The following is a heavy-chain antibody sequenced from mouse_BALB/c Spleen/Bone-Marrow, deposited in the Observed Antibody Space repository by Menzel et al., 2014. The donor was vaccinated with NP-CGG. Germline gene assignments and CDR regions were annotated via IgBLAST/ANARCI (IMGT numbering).Heavy chain of an antibody. J-gene: IGHJ3*01. D-gene: IGHD1-1*01. CDR2: IDPASGNT. CDR1: GFNIKDTY. V-gene: IGHV14-3*02. CDR3: ASYYYGSSSFAY. Sequence: VQLKESGAELVKPGASVKLSCTASGFNIKDTYMHWVKQRPEQGLEWIGRIDPASGNTKYDPKFQGKATITADTSSNTAYLQLSSLTSEDTAVYYCASYYYGSSSFAYWGQGTLVTVSA.